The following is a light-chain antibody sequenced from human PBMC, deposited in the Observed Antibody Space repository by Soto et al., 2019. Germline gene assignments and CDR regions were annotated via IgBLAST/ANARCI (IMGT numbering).Light chain of an antibody. CDR2: EGS. V-gene: IGLV2-23*01. CDR1: SSDVGSYNL. CDR3: CSYAGSSTYVV. Sequence: QSALTQPASESGSPGQSITISCNGTSSDVGSYNLVSWYQQHPGKAPKLMIYEGSKRPSGVSNRFSGSKSGNTASLTISGLQAEDEADYYCCSYAGSSTYVVFGGGTKLTVL. J-gene: IGLJ2*01.